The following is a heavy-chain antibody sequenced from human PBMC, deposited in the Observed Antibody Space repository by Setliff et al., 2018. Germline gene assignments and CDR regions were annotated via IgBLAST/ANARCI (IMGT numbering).Heavy chain of an antibody. CDR2: INEDGSEK. D-gene: IGHD6-19*01. V-gene: IGHV3-7*03. CDR3: VREGDSGRYGGGIDY. Sequence: VGSLRLSCAASGLTFSTCDMSWVRQAPGKGLEGVANINEDGSEKYYGDSVKGRFTISRDNAKNSLYLQMNSLRAADTALYYCVREGDSGRYGGGIDYWGQGTLVTAPQ. J-gene: IGHJ4*02. CDR1: GLTFSTCD.